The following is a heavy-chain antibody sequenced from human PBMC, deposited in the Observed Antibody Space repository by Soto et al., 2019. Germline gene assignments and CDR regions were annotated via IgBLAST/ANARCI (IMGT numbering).Heavy chain of an antibody. Sequence: QVQLVQSGAEVKKPGASVKVSCKASGYTFTSYAMHWVRQAPGQRLEWMGWINAGNGNTKYSQKFQGRVTITRDTSASTAYMELSSLRSEDTAVYYCARGTYYYGSGSYGYWGQGTLVTVSS. V-gene: IGHV1-3*01. CDR2: INAGNGNT. D-gene: IGHD3-10*01. CDR3: ARGTYYYGSGSYGY. J-gene: IGHJ4*02. CDR1: GYTFTSYA.